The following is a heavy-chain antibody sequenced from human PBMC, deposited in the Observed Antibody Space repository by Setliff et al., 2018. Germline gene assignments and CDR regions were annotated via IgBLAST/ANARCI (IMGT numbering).Heavy chain of an antibody. V-gene: IGHV4-30-4*08. J-gene: IGHJ3*01. CDR2: IYHSGSA. D-gene: IGHD1-26*01. CDR3: VREVGTSTSSDAFDV. Sequence: KPSETRSLTCTVSGDSISSGDYFWSWIRQPPGKGLEWIAYIYHSGSAYYNPSLKSRVTMSVDTSKNQFSLHLTSVTAADTAVYYCVREVGTSTSSDAFDVWGQGMMVTVSS. CDR1: GDSISSGDYF.